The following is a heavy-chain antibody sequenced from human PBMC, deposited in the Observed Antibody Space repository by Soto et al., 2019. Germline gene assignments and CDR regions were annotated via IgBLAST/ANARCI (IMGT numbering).Heavy chain of an antibody. J-gene: IGHJ6*02. V-gene: IGHV1-69*01. Sequence: QVQLVQSGAEVKKPGSSVTVSCKASGGTFSSYAISWVRQVTGQGLEWMGGIIPIFGTANYAQKIQGRVTITADESTSTAYMALSSLRSQETPVYYCARERASHRYYYGMDICGQGPTLSVS. CDR3: ARERASHRYYYGMDI. CDR1: GGTFSSYA. CDR2: IIPIFGTA.